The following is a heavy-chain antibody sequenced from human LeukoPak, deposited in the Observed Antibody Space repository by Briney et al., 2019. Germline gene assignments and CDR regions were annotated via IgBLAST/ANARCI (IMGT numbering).Heavy chain of an antibody. CDR1: GGTFSSYA. V-gene: IGHV1-69*05. CDR3: ARLRLGELSTGFDY. D-gene: IGHD3-16*02. CDR2: IIPIFGTA. Sequence: SVKVSCKASGGTFSSYAISWVRQAPGQGLEWMGGIIPIFGTANYAQKLQGRVTMTTDTSTSTAFMELRSLRSDDTAVYYCARLRLGELSTGFDYWGQGTLVTVSS. J-gene: IGHJ4*02.